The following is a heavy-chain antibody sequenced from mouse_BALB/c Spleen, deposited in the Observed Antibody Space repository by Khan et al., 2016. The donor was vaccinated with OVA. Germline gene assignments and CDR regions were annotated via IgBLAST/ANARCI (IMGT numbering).Heavy chain of an antibody. CDR2: INPDSSTI. D-gene: IGHD2-2*01. J-gene: IGHJ1*01. CDR3: ARLGYYGYFNV. CDR1: GFDFSRYW. V-gene: IGHV4-1*02. Sequence: EVQLVESGGGLVQPGGSLKLSCAASGFDFSRYWMSWVRQAPGKGLEWIGEINPDSSTINYTPSLKDKFIISRDNAKNTRYLQMSKVRSEDTALYYCARLGYYGYFNVWGAGTTVTVSS.